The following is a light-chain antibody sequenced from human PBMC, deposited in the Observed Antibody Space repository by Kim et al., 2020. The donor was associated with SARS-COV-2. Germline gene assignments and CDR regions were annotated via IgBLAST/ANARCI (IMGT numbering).Light chain of an antibody. CDR1: SSDVGGYNY. Sequence: QSITISCTGSSSDVGGYNYVSWYQQHPGKAPKVMIYDVSNRPSGVSNRFSGSKSGNTASLTISGLQAEDEADYYCSSYTSSSTLWVFGGGTQLTVL. J-gene: IGLJ3*02. CDR2: DVS. CDR3: SSYTSSSTLWV. V-gene: IGLV2-14*03.